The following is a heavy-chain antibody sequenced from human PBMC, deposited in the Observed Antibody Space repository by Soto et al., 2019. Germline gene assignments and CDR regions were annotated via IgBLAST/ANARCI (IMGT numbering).Heavy chain of an antibody. CDR1: GYTFTTYY. V-gene: IGHV1-46*01. CDR3: ARAGYCSGGTCFHGNCDY. CDR2: INPNGGST. J-gene: IGHJ4*02. Sequence: QVQLVQSGAEVKRPGASVKVSCKASGYTFTTYYMHWVRQAPGQGLEWLGIINPNGGSTTYAQQFQGRVTMTRDTSTSTVHLELSSLRSEDTAVYYCARAGYCSGGTCFHGNCDYWGQGTLVTVSA. D-gene: IGHD2-15*01.